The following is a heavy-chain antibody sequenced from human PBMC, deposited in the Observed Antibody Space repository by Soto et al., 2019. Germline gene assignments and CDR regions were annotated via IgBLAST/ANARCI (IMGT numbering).Heavy chain of an antibody. CDR2: INSGNGNT. D-gene: IGHD3-3*01. Sequence: ASVKVSCKXSGYTFTNYVVDWVRQAPGQGLEWMGWINSGNGNTKYSEKFQGRVTITRDTSASTAYMELNSLTSEDTAVYYCARGLTIFGVVIGYWGQGTLVTV. CDR3: ARGLTIFGVVIGY. CDR1: GYTFTNYV. V-gene: IGHV1-3*01. J-gene: IGHJ4*02.